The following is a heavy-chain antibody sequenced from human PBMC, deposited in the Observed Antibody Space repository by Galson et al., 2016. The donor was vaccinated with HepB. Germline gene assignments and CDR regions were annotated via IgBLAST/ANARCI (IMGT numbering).Heavy chain of an antibody. D-gene: IGHD3-3*01. J-gene: IGHJ6*02. CDR3: ASGRVVGSPTREYYYALDV. V-gene: IGHV4-39*01. CDR2: IYDSGSA. CDR1: GASISSSIYY. Sequence: SETLSLTCTVSGASISSSIYYWGWVRQPPGKGLESIANIYDSGSAHYSPSLKGRATISVDASKNFFSLKLTSVTAADTAVYFCASGRVVGSPTREYYYALDVWGQGTTVIVS.